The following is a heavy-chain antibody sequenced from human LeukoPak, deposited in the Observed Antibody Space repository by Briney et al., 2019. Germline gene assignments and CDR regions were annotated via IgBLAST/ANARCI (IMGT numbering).Heavy chain of an antibody. CDR3: AKWGDYGDYGFDY. J-gene: IGHJ4*02. D-gene: IGHD4-17*01. V-gene: IGHV3-30*18. CDR1: GFTFSSYG. CDR2: ISYDGSNK. Sequence: GGSLRLSCAASGFTFSSYGMHWVRRAPGKGLEWVAVISYDGSNKYYADSVKGRFTISRDNSKNTLYLQMNSLRAEDTAVYYCAKWGDYGDYGFDYWGQGTLVTVSS.